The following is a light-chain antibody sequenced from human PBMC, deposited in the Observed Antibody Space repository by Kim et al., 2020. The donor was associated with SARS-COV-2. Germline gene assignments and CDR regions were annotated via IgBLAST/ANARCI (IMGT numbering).Light chain of an antibody. CDR1: SSDIRSSHY. Sequence: SFTLSCAVTSSDIRSSHYVSWYQLLPGLAPILLIYVVSNRPSAVSHRFSGSKSGLTASLTISGLQAGDEADYYCSSYASSDTLLFGGGTKLTVL. J-gene: IGLJ3*02. V-gene: IGLV2-14*03. CDR3: SSYASSDTLL. CDR2: VVS.